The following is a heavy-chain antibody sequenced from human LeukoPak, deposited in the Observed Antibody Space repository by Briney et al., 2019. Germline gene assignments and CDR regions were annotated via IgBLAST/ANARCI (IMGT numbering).Heavy chain of an antibody. CDR1: GGSIGSSSYY. V-gene: IGHV4-39*01. J-gene: IGHJ5*02. CDR2: IYYSGST. Sequence: SETLSLTCTVSGGSIGSSSYYWGWIRQPPGKGLEWIGSIYYSGSTYYNPSLKSRVTISVDTSKNQFSLKLSSVTAADTAVYYCARHAWFDPWGQGTLVTVSS. CDR3: ARHAWFDP.